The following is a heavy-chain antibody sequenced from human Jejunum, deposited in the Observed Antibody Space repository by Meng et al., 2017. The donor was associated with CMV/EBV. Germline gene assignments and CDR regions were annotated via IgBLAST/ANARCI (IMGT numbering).Heavy chain of an antibody. Sequence: FNTYYINWVRQAPGQGLEWMGVSEPKDGSRSYAEKCQGRVTMAGDTATSTVYMELSSLLSEDTAVYYCARGATTSIQPWPARWFPCDNWGQGTLVTVSS. CDR2: SEPKDGSR. D-gene: IGHD5-18*01. CDR3: ARGATTSIQPWPARWFPCDN. V-gene: IGHV1-46*02. J-gene: IGHJ4*02. CDR1: FNTYY.